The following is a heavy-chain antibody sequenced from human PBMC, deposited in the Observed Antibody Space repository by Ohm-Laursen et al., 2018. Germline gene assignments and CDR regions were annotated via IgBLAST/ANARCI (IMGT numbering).Heavy chain of an antibody. CDR3: ARGPPSDY. CDR1: GFTFDDYA. V-gene: IGHV3-9*01. CDR2: ISWNSGST. Sequence: SLRLSCSASGFTFDDYATHWVRQAPGKGLEWVSGISWNSGSTYYADSVKGRFTISRDNSKNTLYLQMNSLRAEDTAVYYCARGPPSDYWGQGTLVTVSS. J-gene: IGHJ4*02.